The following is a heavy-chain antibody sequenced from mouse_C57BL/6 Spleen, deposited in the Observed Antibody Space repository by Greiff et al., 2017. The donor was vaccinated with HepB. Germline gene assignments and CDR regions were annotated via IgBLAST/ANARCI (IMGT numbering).Heavy chain of an antibody. D-gene: IGHD3-3*01. CDR2: IDPNSGGT. CDR1: GYTFTSYW. J-gene: IGHJ1*03. CDR3: ARRGPRPGLWYFDV. V-gene: IGHV1-72*01. Sequence: QVQLKQPGAELVKPGASVKLSCKASGYTFTSYWMHWVKQRPGRGLEWIGRIDPNSGGTKYNEKFKSKATLTVDKPSSTAYMQLSSLTSEDSAVYYCARRGPRPGLWYFDVWGTGTTVTVSS.